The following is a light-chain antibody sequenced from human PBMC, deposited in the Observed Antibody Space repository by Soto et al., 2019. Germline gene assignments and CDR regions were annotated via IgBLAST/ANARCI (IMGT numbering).Light chain of an antibody. Sequence: DIQMTQSPSSLSASVGDRVTITCRASQSVSSYLNWYQHKPGKAPKLLIYAASSLQSGVPSRFSGSGSGTEFTLTISSLQPDDFATYYCQQYGTFGQGTKVDI. V-gene: IGKV1-39*01. J-gene: IGKJ1*01. CDR3: QQYGT. CDR1: QSVSSY. CDR2: AAS.